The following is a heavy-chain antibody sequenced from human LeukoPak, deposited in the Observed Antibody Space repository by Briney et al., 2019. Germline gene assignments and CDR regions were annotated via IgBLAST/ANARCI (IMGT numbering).Heavy chain of an antibody. V-gene: IGHV3-7*03. CDR2: IRQDGSDK. D-gene: IGHD5-24*01. CDR3: AKKIGRARLDY. J-gene: IGHJ4*02. Sequence: GGSLRLSCAASGFIFSSYWMSWVRQAPGKGLEWVANIRQDGSDKYYVDSVKGRFTISRDNAKNSLYLQMNSLRAEDTAVYYCAKKIGRARLDYWGQGTLVTVSS. CDR1: GFIFSSYW.